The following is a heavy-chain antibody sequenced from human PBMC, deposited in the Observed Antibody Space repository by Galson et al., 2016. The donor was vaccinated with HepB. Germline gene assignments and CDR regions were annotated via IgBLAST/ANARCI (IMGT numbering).Heavy chain of an antibody. Sequence: SLRLSCAVSGFTFSSFAMHWVRQSPGRGLEYVSGIDNNGGTAYYADSVRGRLTISRDKSRNTLYLQMGSLRADDTAVYYCMKGSFSSGWSNWFDPWGQGALVTVSS. D-gene: IGHD6-19*01. CDR1: GFTFSSFA. CDR2: IDNNGGTA. CDR3: MKGSFSSGWSNWFDP. V-gene: IGHV3-64D*08. J-gene: IGHJ5*02.